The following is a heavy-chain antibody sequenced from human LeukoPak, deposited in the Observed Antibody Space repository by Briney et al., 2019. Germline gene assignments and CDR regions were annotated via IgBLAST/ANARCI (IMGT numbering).Heavy chain of an antibody. V-gene: IGHV4-39*07. CDR1: GGSISSSSYY. J-gene: IGHJ4*02. CDR2: IYYSGST. Sequence: SETLSLTCTVSGGSISSSSYYWGWIRQPPGKGLEWVGSIYYSGSTYYNPSLKSRVTISVDTSKNQFSLKLSSVTAADTAVYYCARGGRSFGFGGWGQGTLVTVSS. CDR3: ARGGRSFGFGG. D-gene: IGHD3-16*01.